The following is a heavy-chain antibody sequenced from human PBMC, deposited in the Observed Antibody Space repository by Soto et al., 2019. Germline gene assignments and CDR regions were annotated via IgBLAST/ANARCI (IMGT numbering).Heavy chain of an antibody. CDR2: MNPNSGNT. CDR1: GYTFTSYD. D-gene: IGHD2-8*01. Sequence: QVQLVQSGAEVKKPGASVKVSCKASGYTFTSYDINWVRQATGQGLEWMGWMNPNSGNTGYAQKFQGRVTMTRNTSISTAYMELSSLRSEDTAVYYCARLGGVNCTNGVCYTVGDYWGQGTLVTVSS. CDR3: ARLGGVNCTNGVCYTVGDY. V-gene: IGHV1-8*01. J-gene: IGHJ4*02.